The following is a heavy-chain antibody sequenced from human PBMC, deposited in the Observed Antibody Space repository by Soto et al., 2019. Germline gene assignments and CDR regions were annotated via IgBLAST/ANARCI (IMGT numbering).Heavy chain of an antibody. CDR2: IHYSGTT. CDR1: GTSISSYY. V-gene: IGHV4-59*01. Sequence: SETLSLTCTVSGTSISSYYSIWIRQPPGKGLEWIANIHYSGTTNYNPSLASRVTLSVDTSKNQFSLKMTSVTAADRAMYFCARYNSYAIDYWGRGTLVTVYS. CDR3: ARYNSYAIDY. D-gene: IGHD2-8*01. J-gene: IGHJ4*02.